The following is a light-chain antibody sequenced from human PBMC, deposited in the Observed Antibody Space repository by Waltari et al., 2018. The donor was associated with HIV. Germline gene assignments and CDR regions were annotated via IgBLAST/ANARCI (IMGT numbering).Light chain of an antibody. Sequence: QSVLTQPPSASGTPGQRVTISCSGGSSNIGSDTVNWYQPLPGTAPKRLIYNNNRRPSGVPDRFSGSKSGTSASLAISGLQSEDEADYYCASWDGSLNGWVFGGGTKLTVL. CDR2: NNN. V-gene: IGLV1-44*01. CDR3: ASWDGSLNGWV. CDR1: SSNIGSDT. J-gene: IGLJ3*02.